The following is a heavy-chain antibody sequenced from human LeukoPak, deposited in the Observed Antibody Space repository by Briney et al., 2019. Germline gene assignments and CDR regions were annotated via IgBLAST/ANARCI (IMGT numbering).Heavy chain of an antibody. J-gene: IGHJ4*02. CDR2: ISHSGTT. CDR3: AGGYVERLPPDH. CDR1: GGSFSGYY. Sequence: PSETLSLTCAVYGGSFSGYYWSWIRQPPGKGLEWIGEISHSGTTNYNPSLKSRVTISIDTSKNQFSLKLSSVTAADTAVYYCAGGYVERLPPDHWGQGTLVTVSS. D-gene: IGHD1-1*01. V-gene: IGHV4-34*01.